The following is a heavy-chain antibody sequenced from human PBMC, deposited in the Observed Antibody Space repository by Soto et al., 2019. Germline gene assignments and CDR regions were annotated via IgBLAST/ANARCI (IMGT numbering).Heavy chain of an antibody. J-gene: IGHJ3*02. CDR3: ARVIGYYDSSGYYYDAFDI. D-gene: IGHD3-22*01. Sequence: SVKVSCKASGGTFSSYAISWLRQAPGQGLEWMGGIIPIFGTANYAQKFQGRVTITADESTSTAYMELSSLRSEDTAVYYCARVIGYYDSSGYYYDAFDIWGQGTMVTVSS. V-gene: IGHV1-69*13. CDR1: GGTFSSYA. CDR2: IIPIFGTA.